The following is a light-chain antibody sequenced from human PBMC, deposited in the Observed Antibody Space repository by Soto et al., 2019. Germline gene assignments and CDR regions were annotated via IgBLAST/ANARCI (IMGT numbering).Light chain of an antibody. J-gene: IGLJ1*01. CDR3: CSYAGRYTYV. V-gene: IGLV2-11*01. CDR1: ISDVGGYNY. Sequence: QSVLTHPRSVSGSPGQSVTISCTGTISDVGGYNYVSWYQQHPGKAPKLMIYDVSKRPSGVPDRFSGSKSGNTASLTISGLQAEDEADYYCCSYAGRYTYVFGTGTKVTVL. CDR2: DVS.